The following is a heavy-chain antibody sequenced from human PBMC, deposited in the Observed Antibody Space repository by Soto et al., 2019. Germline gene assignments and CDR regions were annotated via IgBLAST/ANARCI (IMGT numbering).Heavy chain of an antibody. J-gene: IGHJ4*02. Sequence: ASVKVSCKDSGYSFTNNDVSWVRQATGQGLEWMGWISAYNGNINYAQKFRGRVTMTTDTSTSSAYLEVRSLRSDDTAVYYCARSSSSWYLREFDSWGQGTLVTVSS. D-gene: IGHD6-13*01. V-gene: IGHV1-18*01. CDR1: GYSFTNND. CDR3: ARSSSSWYLREFDS. CDR2: ISAYNGNI.